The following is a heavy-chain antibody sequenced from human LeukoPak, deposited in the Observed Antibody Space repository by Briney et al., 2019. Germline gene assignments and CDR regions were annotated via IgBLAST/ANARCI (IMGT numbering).Heavy chain of an antibody. CDR1: GFTFSNYW. V-gene: IGHV3-7*05. CDR3: ARDWGAAGLWDY. D-gene: IGHD6-13*01. CDR2: IKEDGSEK. J-gene: IGHJ4*02. Sequence: GGSLRLSCASSGFTFSNYWMSWVRQAPGKGLEWVANIKEDGSEKDYLDSVKGRFTISRDKAKNSLYLQMNSLRAEATAIYYCARDWGAAGLWDYWGQGTLVTVSS.